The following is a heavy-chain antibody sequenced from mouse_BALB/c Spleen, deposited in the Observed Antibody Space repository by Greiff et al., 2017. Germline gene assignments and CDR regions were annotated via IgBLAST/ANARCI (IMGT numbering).Heavy chain of an antibody. CDR2: IYPGSGST. Sequence: VQLQQPGAELVKPGTSVKLSCKASGYNFTSYWINWVKLRPGQGLEWIGDIYPGSGSTNYNEKFKSKATLTVDTSSSTAYMQLSSLASEDSALYYCARFLYDYYAMDYWGQGTSVTVSS. J-gene: IGHJ4*01. V-gene: IGHV1-55*01. D-gene: IGHD2-3*01. CDR3: ARFLYDYYAMDY. CDR1: GYNFTSYW.